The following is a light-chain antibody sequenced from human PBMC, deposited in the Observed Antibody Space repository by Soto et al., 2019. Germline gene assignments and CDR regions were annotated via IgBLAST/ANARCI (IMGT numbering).Light chain of an antibody. CDR3: QQYNNWPHT. Sequence: EIVMTQSPATLSVSLGERATLSCRASQSVSSNLAWYQQKPGQAPRLLIYGASTRATGIPARFSGSGSGTEFTLTISSLQSEDFAVYYCQQYNNWPHTFGQGTKLEI. J-gene: IGKJ2*01. CDR1: QSVSSN. CDR2: GAS. V-gene: IGKV3-15*01.